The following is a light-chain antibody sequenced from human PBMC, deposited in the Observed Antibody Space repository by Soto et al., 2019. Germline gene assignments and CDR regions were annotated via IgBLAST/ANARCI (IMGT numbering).Light chain of an antibody. CDR3: QHRTSWPTT. Sequence: EIVFTQSPSTLSLSPGERATLSCRASQSVSNYLAWYQQKPGQSPRLLIYDTSSRATGIPARFSGSGSGTDFTLTITSLEPEDFAVYYCQHRTSWPTTFGRGTKVDIK. CDR2: DTS. J-gene: IGKJ1*01. CDR1: QSVSNY. V-gene: IGKV3-11*01.